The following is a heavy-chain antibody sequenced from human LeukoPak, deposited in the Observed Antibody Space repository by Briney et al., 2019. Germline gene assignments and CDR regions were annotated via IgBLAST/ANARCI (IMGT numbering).Heavy chain of an antibody. V-gene: IGHV3-33*01. CDR3: ARDDALGDNALDI. J-gene: IGHJ3*02. CDR2: ILNDGSKE. CDR1: GFTFSSYG. Sequence: GRSLRLSCAASGFTFSSYGMHWVRQAPGKGLEWVAVILNDGSKEKYAASVKDRFTISRDKSKNTLFLQMNSLRAEDTSVYYCARDDALGDNALDIWGQGTMVTVSS. D-gene: IGHD3-16*01.